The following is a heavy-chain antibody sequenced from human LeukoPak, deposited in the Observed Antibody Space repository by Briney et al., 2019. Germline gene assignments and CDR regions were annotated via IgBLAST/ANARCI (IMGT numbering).Heavy chain of an antibody. Sequence: RGSLRLSCAASGFTFGSYAMNWVRQAPGKGLEWVSSISDGGDSTYYADSVKGRFTISRDNSKNTLYLQMNSLRAEDTAVYYCAKRPTDVNWFDPWGQGTLVTVSS. J-gene: IGHJ5*02. CDR1: GFTFGSYA. D-gene: IGHD4-11*01. CDR3: AKRPTDVNWFDP. CDR2: ISDGGDST. V-gene: IGHV3-23*01.